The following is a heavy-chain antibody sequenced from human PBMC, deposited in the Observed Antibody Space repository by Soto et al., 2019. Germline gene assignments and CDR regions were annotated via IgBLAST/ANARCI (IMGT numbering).Heavy chain of an antibody. CDR1: GGSISSGGYS. V-gene: IGHV4-30-2*01. Sequence: QLQLQESGSGLVKPSQTLSLICVVSGGSISSGGYSWRWIRQPPGKGLEWIGYIYHSGSTYYNPSLKSRVPISVDKSKNHFSLKLGSVTAAVTAVYYCARERGWGSPYDGMDVWGQGTTVTVSS. D-gene: IGHD3-16*01. CDR3: ARERGWGSPYDGMDV. J-gene: IGHJ6*02. CDR2: IYHSGST.